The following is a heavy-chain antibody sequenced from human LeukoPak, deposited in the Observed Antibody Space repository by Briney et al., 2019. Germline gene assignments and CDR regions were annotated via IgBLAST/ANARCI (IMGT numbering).Heavy chain of an antibody. CDR1: GFTFGDYA. D-gene: IGHD1-26*01. V-gene: IGHV3-49*04. CDR3: TRDRDSGSYRYRLS. Sequence: PGGSLRLSCTASGFTFGDYAVSWVCQAPGKGLEWVGFIRSKAYGGTTEYAASVKGRFTISRDDSKSIAYLQMNSLKTEDTAVYYCTRDRDSGSYRYRLSWGQGTLVTVSS. CDR2: IRSKAYGGTT. J-gene: IGHJ4*02.